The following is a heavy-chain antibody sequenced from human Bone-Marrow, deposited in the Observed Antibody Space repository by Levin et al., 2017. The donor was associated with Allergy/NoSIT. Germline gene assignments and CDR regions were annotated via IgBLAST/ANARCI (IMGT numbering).Heavy chain of an antibody. J-gene: IGHJ4*02. CDR2: IYHTGST. V-gene: IGHV4-31*02. D-gene: IGHD3-22*01. CDR1: GDSISSGVTY. Sequence: PSETLSLTCTVSGDSISSGVTYWSWIRQRPGKGLEWIGHIYHTGSTSDNPSLESRVSMSVDTSKNQFSLKLRSVTAADTAVYFCARPKPVPYDCGDFYHHSSFDYWGRGILVAVSS. CDR3: ARPKPVPYDCGDFYHHSSFDY.